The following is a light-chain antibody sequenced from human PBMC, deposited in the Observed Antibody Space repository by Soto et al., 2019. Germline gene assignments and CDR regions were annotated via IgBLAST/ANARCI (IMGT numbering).Light chain of an antibody. Sequence: DIQMTQSPSSVSASVGDRVSITCRASQGLSSWLAWYQQRPGEAPKLLIYAASILHTGVPSRFVGGGSGAIYTLIITSLQPEDFATYFCQQGYNFPLTFGGGTRVELK. CDR2: AAS. V-gene: IGKV1-12*01. J-gene: IGKJ4*01. CDR3: QQGYNFPLT. CDR1: QGLSSW.